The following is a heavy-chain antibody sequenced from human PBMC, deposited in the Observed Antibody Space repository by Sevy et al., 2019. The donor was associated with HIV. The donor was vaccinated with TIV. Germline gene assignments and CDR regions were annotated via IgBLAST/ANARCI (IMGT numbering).Heavy chain of an antibody. Sequence: GGSLRLSCAVSGFPVSSSYMNWVRQAPGKGLGWVSVFYTGGKTDYADSVKGRLTMSRENSKNTLYLQMNGLRAEDTAVYYCARDKNAYYYGLDVWGQGTTVTVSS. V-gene: IGHV3-53*01. J-gene: IGHJ6*02. CDR1: GFPVSSSY. CDR3: ARDKNAYYYGLDV. CDR2: FYTGGKT.